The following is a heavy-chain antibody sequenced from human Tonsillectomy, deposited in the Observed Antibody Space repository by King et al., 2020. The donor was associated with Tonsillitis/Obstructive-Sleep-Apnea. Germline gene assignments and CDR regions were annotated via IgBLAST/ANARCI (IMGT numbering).Heavy chain of an antibody. CDR3: AREGGGSYQTLLYYFDY. CDR1: GYTFTSYY. CDR2: INPSGGST. D-gene: IGHD1-26*01. V-gene: IGHV1-46*01. J-gene: IGHJ4*02. Sequence: VQLVQSGAEVKKPGASVKVSCKASGYTFTSYYMHWVRQAPGQGLEWMGIINPSGGSTSYAQKFQGRVTMTRDTSTSTVYMELSSLRSEDTAVYYCAREGGGSYQTLLYYFDYWGQGTLVTVSS.